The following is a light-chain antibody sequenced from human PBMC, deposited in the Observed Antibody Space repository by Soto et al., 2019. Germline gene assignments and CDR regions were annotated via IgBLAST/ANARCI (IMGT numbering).Light chain of an antibody. V-gene: IGLV1-44*01. J-gene: IGLJ2*01. CDR3: ATWDDNVKGPV. Sequence: QSVLTQPPSASGPPGQRVTISCSGRASNIGSNFVSWYQVVPGTAPKLLIYTNSHRPSGVHDRFSGSRSGTSASLDISGLQSDDEADYFCATWDDNVKGPVFGGGTKLTVL. CDR1: ASNIGSNF. CDR2: TNS.